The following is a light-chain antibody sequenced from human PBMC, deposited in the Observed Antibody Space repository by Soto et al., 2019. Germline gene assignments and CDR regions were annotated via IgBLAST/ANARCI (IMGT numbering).Light chain of an antibody. CDR1: SSNIGDNF. CDR2: ANN. J-gene: IGLJ2*01. Sequence: QSVLTQPPSVSAAPGQKVTISCSGRSSNIGDNFVSWYQQLPGTAPKLLIYANNKRPSGIPERFSASKSGTSATLGITGLQTGDEADYYCGTWDGSLSAGVFGGGTKLTVL. CDR3: GTWDGSLSAGV. V-gene: IGLV1-51*01.